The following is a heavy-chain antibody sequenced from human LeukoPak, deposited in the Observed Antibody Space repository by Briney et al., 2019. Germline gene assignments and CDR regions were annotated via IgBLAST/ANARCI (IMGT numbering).Heavy chain of an antibody. D-gene: IGHD2-21*02. J-gene: IGHJ4*02. CDR3: ARNTETAIPLPYYFDY. V-gene: IGHV1-3*04. Sequence: ASVKVSCKASEYTFTSYAMHWVRQAPGQRLECMGWINTGNGNTKYSQKFQGRVAITRDTSASTAYMDLSSLRSEDTAVYYCARNTETAIPLPYYFDYWGQGTLVTVSS. CDR1: EYTFTSYA. CDR2: INTGNGNT.